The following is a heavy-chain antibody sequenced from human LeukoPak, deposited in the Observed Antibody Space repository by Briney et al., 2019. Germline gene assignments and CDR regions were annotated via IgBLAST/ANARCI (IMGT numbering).Heavy chain of an antibody. CDR2: ISISSTIK. J-gene: IGHJ1*01. D-gene: IGHD6-6*01. CDR3: ARDAVSARGEFDV. V-gene: IGHV3-21*01. Sequence: GGSLRLSCTTSGCTFSTFAMNWIRQAPAKGLEWVSFISISSTIKYHADPLKGRFAISSDNAKNTLYLQINVLTADDTAVYYCARDAVSARGEFDVWGQGTLVTVSS. CDR1: GCTFSTFA.